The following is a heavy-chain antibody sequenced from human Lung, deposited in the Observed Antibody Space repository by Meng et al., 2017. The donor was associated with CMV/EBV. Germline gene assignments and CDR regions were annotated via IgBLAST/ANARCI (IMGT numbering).Heavy chain of an antibody. Sequence: GGSLRLXCAASGFTVSSDYMSWVRQAPGKGLEWVSVIYSTGNTYYADSVKGRFTISRDNSKNTLYLQMNSLRAEDTDVYYCARGVAAALFDYWGQGTLVTVSS. CDR2: IYSTGNT. CDR1: GFTVSSDY. V-gene: IGHV3-53*01. CDR3: ARGVAAALFDY. D-gene: IGHD2-15*01. J-gene: IGHJ4*02.